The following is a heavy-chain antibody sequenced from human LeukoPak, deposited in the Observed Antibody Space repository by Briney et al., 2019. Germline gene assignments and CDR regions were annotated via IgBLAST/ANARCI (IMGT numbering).Heavy chain of an antibody. CDR3: ARGGQLTEMACDS. Sequence: PGGSLRLSCAASGFTLSTYWMHWVRQAPGKGLVWVSRVSYDGSSPNYADSVRGRFTISRDNAKNTLYLQMNSLRAEDAAVYYCARGGQLTEMACDSWGQGTPVTVSS. V-gene: IGHV3-74*01. CDR1: GFTLSTYW. CDR2: VSYDGSSP. J-gene: IGHJ4*02. D-gene: IGHD3-9*01.